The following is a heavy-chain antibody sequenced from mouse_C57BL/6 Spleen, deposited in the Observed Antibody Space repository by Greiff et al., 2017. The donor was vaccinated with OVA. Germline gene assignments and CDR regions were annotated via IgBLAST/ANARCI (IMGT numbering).Heavy chain of an antibody. J-gene: IGHJ2*01. CDR3: ARHGRDYGSSPDYFDY. CDR2: ISSGGSYT. V-gene: IGHV5-6*01. D-gene: IGHD1-1*01. CDR1: GFTFSSYG. Sequence: EVKLVESGGDLVKPGGSLKLSCAASGFTFSSYGMSWVRQTPDKRLEWVATISSGGSYTYYPDSVQGRFPISRDNAKKTLYLQMSSLKSEDTAMYYCARHGRDYGSSPDYFDYWGQGTTLTVSS.